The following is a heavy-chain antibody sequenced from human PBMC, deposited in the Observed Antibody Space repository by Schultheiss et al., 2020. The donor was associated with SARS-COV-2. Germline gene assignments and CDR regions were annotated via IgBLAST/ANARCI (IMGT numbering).Heavy chain of an antibody. CDR1: GGSFSGYY. CDR2: INHSGST. J-gene: IGHJ4*02. CDR3: ARVRVYCGGDCYSYFDY. V-gene: IGHV4-34*01. D-gene: IGHD2-21*02. Sequence: SETLSLTCAVYGGSFSGYYWSWIRQPPGKGLEWIGEINHSGSTNYNPSLKSRVTISVDTSKNQFSLKLSSVTAADTAVYYCARVRVYCGGDCYSYFDYWGQGTLVTVSS.